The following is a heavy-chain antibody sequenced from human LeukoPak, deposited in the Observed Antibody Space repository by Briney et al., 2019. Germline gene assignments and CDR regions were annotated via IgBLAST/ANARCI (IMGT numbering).Heavy chain of an antibody. CDR1: GFSLNTSGVG. CDR2: IYWDDDK. CDR3: AYSLLSLGYNEVDFDY. D-gene: IGHD5-24*01. V-gene: IGHV2-5*02. J-gene: IGHJ4*02. Sequence: SGPTLVKPTQPLTPTCTFSGFSLNTSGVGVGWIRQPPGKALECLAFIYWDDDKRYSPSLKTRPSITKDTSKNQVVLRMTNMDPVDTATYYCAYSLLSLGYNEVDFDYWGQGALVTVSS.